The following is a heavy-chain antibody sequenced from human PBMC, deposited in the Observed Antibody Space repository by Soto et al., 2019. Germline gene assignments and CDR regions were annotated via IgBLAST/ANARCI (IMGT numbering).Heavy chain of an antibody. J-gene: IGHJ5*02. V-gene: IGHV4-59*01. CDR3: ATYTGGWFDP. D-gene: IGHD2-2*02. CDR2: IYYSGST. CDR1: GGSISSYY. Sequence: LSLTCTVSGGSISSYYWSWIRQPPGKGLEWIGYIYYSGSTNYNPSLKSRVTISVDTSKNQFSLKLSSVTAADTAVYYCATYTGGWFDPWGQGTLVTVSS.